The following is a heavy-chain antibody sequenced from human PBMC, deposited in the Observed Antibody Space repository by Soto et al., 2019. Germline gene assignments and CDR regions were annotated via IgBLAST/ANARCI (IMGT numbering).Heavy chain of an antibody. Sequence: EPLSLTCIGSGGTNSEKYWNWDPQPPGKGLEWIGLIFANGHTDYTPSLKSRVTMSVDASKIQFSLRLTSMTAADTAVYYCVASLAASGLNWLDPWGRGTLVNVS. J-gene: IGHJ5*02. D-gene: IGHD6-13*01. V-gene: IGHV4-4*07. CDR3: VASLAASGLNWLDP. CDR1: GGTNSEKY. CDR2: IFANGHT.